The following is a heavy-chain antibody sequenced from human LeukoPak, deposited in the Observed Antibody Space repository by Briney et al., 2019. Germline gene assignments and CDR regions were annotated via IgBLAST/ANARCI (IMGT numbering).Heavy chain of an antibody. CDR1: GASISSYY. CDR2: IYVTGST. Sequence: PSETLSLTCTVSGASISSYYWSWIRQPAGKALEWIGRIYVTGSTTYNPSLESRVTMSLDTSKNHFSLKLRSVTAADTAVYYCARVGSPASSSTSCYVDYWGQGTLVTVSS. D-gene: IGHD2-2*01. J-gene: IGHJ4*02. V-gene: IGHV4-4*07. CDR3: ARVGSPASSSTSCYVDY.